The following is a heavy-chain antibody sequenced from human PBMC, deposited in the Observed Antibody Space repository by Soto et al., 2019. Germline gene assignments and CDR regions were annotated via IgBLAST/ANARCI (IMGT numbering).Heavy chain of an antibody. CDR2: INHSGST. CDR3: ARLVGDSSSSYWFDP. CDR1: GGSFSGYY. Sequence: SDTLSLTCAVYGGSFSGYYWSWIRQPPGKGLEWIGEINHSGSTNYNPSLKSRVTISVDTSKNQFSLKLSSVTAADTAVYYFARLVGDSSSSYWFDPWGQGTLVTVSS. J-gene: IGHJ5*02. V-gene: IGHV4-34*01. D-gene: IGHD6-13*01.